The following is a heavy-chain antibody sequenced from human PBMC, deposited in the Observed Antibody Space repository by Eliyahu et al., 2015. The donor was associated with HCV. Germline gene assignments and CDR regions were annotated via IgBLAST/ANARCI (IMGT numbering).Heavy chain of an antibody. CDR3: ARYSSGWRYPYYYYYYGMDV. J-gene: IGHJ6*02. CDR1: GFTFDDXG. Sequence: EVQLVESGGGVVRPGGSLXLSCAASGFTFDDXGMSWVRQAPGKGLEWVSGINWNGGSTGYADSVKGRFTISRDNAKNSLYLQMNSLRAEDTALYYCARYSSGWRYPYYYYYYGMDVWGQGTTVTVSS. V-gene: IGHV3-20*04. D-gene: IGHD6-19*01. CDR2: INWNGGST.